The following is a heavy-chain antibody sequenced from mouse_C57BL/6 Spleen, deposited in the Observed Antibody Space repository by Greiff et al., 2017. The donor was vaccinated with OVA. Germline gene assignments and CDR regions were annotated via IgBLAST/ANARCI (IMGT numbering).Heavy chain of an antibody. Sequence: DVHLVESEGGLVQPGSSMKLSCTASGFTFSDYYMAWVRQVPEKGLEWVANINYDGSSTYYLDSLKSRFIISRDNAKNILYLQMSSLKSEDTATYYCARDPMDYWGQGTSVTVSS. CDR3: ARDPMDY. CDR2: INYDGSST. J-gene: IGHJ4*01. V-gene: IGHV5-16*01. CDR1: GFTFSDYY.